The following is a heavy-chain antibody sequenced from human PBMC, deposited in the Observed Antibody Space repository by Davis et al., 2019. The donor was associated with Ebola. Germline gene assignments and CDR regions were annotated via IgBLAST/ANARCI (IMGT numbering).Heavy chain of an antibody. J-gene: IGHJ4*02. D-gene: IGHD2-21*01. Sequence: GESLKISCRGSGYNFTTYWVGWVRQPPGRGLEWMGIIYPGDSDTTYSPSFRGQVTISADKSIGTAYLQWSSLRPSDTAMYYCARQESFCGANTCHFDYWGQGTLVTVFS. CDR3: ARQESFCGANTCHFDY. V-gene: IGHV5-51*01. CDR1: GYNFTTYW. CDR2: IYPGDSDT.